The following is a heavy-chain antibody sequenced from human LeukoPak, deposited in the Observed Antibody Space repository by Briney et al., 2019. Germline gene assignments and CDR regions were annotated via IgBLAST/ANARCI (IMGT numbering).Heavy chain of an antibody. CDR3: ASPFGAPGY. D-gene: IGHD3-10*01. J-gene: IGHJ4*02. Sequence: GGSLRLSCAASGFTFSSSWMHWIRQAPGQGLVWVSLIKSDGTTIHYADSVKGRFTISRDNAKNTLFLQMNSLRPEDTAVYYCASPFGAPGYWGQGTLVTVSP. CDR1: GFTFSSSW. V-gene: IGHV3-74*01. CDR2: IKSDGTTI.